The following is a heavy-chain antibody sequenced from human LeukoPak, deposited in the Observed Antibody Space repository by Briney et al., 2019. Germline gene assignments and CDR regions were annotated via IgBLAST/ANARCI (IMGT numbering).Heavy chain of an antibody. V-gene: IGHV1-3*04. CDR3: ARESYASGSYFNDY. CDR1: GYSFTTAA. J-gene: IGHJ4*02. Sequence: GASVKVSCKASGYSFTTAAIHWVRQAPGQGLEWVGWIATDTGNTIYSPEFQGRVTFTRDTSTNTAYMELRSLRSDDTAVYYCARESYASGSYFNDYWGQGTLVTVSS. CDR2: IATDTGNT. D-gene: IGHD3-10*01.